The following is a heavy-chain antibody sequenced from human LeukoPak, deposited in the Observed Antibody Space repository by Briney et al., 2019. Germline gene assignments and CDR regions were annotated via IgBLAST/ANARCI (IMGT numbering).Heavy chain of an antibody. CDR2: ISYDEGNK. V-gene: IGHV3-30*03. CDR1: GFTFSSYG. Sequence: GRSLRLSCAASGFTFSSYGMHWVRQAPGKELEWVAVISYDEGNKFYADSVKGRFTISRDNSKNTLYLQMNSLRAEDTAVYYCATSLFPIVVVTASLDYWGQGTLVTVSS. D-gene: IGHD2-21*02. CDR3: ATSLFPIVVVTASLDY. J-gene: IGHJ4*02.